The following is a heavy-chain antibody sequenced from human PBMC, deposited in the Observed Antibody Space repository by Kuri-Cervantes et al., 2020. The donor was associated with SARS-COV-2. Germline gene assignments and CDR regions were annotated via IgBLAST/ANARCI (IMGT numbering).Heavy chain of an antibody. D-gene: IGHD6-13*01. CDR2: INHSGST. J-gene: IGHJ4*02. CDR1: GGSISRYY. Sequence: GSLRLSCTVSGGSISRYYWNWIRQPPGKGLEWIGEINHSGSTNYNPSLKSRVTISVDTSKNQFSLKLSSVTAADTAVYYCAREMAAAGGFDYWGQGTLVTVSS. V-gene: IGHV4-34*01. CDR3: AREMAAAGGFDY.